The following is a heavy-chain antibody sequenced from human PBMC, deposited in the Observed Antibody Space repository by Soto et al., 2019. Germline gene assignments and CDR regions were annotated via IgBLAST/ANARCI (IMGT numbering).Heavy chain of an antibody. CDR1: GLTFSNAW. V-gene: IGHV3-15*01. CDR2: IKSKTDGGTT. Sequence: GGSLRLSCAASGLTFSNAWMSWVRQAPGKGLEWVGRIKSKTDGGTTDYAAPVKGRFTISRDDSKNTLYLQMNSLKTEDTAVYYCTTAAGPPNMVRGVLIPISGMDVWGQGTTVTVSS. CDR3: TTAAGPPNMVRGVLIPISGMDV. J-gene: IGHJ6*02. D-gene: IGHD3-10*01.